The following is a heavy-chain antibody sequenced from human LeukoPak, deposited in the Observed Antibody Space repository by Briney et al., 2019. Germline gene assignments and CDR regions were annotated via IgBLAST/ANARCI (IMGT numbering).Heavy chain of an antibody. D-gene: IGHD5-24*01. Sequence: GGSLRLSCAASGFTFSSYSMSWVRQASGKGLEWVSVISGNGGDTFYADSVKGRFTISRDNSKNTLFLQMNSLRAEDTAVYYCAKRDLWGRGTLVTVSS. CDR3: AKRDL. CDR1: GFTFSSYS. J-gene: IGHJ4*02. CDR2: ISGNGGDT. V-gene: IGHV3-23*01.